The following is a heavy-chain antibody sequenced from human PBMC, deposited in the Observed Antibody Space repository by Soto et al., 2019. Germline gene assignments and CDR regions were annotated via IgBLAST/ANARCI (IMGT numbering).Heavy chain of an antibody. Sequence: VQLVESGGGVVQPGRSLRLSCAAYGFTFSDYAMHWVRQAPGKGLAWVAVVSHDGRNTHYADSVKGRFPISRDSSKNTVSLDINRLRAEDKAVYYCAKGGRQWLVTSVFNYWGQGALVNVSS. CDR2: VSHDGRNT. D-gene: IGHD6-19*01. V-gene: IGHV3-30*18. J-gene: IGHJ4*02. CDR3: AKGGRQWLVTSVFNY. CDR1: GFTFSDYA.